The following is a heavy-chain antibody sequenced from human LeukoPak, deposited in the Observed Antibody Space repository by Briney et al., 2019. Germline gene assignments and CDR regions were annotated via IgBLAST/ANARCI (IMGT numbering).Heavy chain of an antibody. Sequence: ASVKVSCKASGGTFSSYGISWVRQAPGQGLEWMGWISAYNGNTNYAQKLQGRVTMTTDTSTSTAYMELRSLRSDDTAVYYCARVVAGIPRFDYWGQGTLVTVSS. CDR3: ARVVAGIPRFDY. CDR1: GGTFSSYG. CDR2: ISAYNGNT. V-gene: IGHV1-18*01. J-gene: IGHJ4*02.